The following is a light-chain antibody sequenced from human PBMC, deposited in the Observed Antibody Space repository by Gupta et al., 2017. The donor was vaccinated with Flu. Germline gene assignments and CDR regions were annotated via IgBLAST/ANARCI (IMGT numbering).Light chain of an antibody. Sequence: DRVTITCRANQYINNILKWHQQKPEKAPILLIYAASILQRVVPSRFSGSGSGVEFTLSITILNPAALATYYCQQSYDVTWSFGQGTKV. CDR3: QQSYDVTWS. CDR1: QYINNI. V-gene: IGKV1-39*01. J-gene: IGKJ1*01. CDR2: AAS.